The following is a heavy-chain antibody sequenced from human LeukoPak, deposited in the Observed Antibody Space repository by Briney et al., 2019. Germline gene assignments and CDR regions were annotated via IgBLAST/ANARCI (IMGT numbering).Heavy chain of an antibody. CDR2: IYYNGTT. CDR3: ARHSRNPSSGPSFDY. D-gene: IGHD3-22*01. J-gene: IGHJ4*02. Sequence: SETLSLTCTVSGVSISTSTYYWGWIRQPPGKGLEWIGSIYYNGTTYYNPSLKSRVSISVDTSKNQFSLKVTSVTATDTALYYCARHSRNPSSGPSFDYWGQGTLVTVSS. V-gene: IGHV4-39*01. CDR1: GVSISTSTYY.